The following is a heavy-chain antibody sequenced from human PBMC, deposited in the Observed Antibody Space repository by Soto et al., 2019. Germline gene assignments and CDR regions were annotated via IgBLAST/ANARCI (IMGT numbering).Heavy chain of an antibody. J-gene: IGHJ4*02. CDR3: AREEKCSVSSCYFFIRSAFHY. CDR1: GGSFSGYY. D-gene: IGHD2-15*01. V-gene: IGHV4-34*01. Sequence: QVQLQPWGAGLLKPSETLSLTCAVYGGSFSGYYWSWIRQPPGKRLEWIGDINPSGSTNYNPSLKRLVPIASDTSKSQFSLMLSSVSAADSAVSYCAREEKCSVSSCYFFIRSAFHYWGQGTLVTVSS. CDR2: INPSGST.